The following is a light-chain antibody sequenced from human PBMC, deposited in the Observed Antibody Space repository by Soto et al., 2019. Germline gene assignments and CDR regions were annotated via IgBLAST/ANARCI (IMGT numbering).Light chain of an antibody. CDR3: QQYNSWPQYT. CDR2: AAS. CDR1: QGISSY. Sequence: AIRMTQSPSSLSASTGDRVTITCRASQGISSYLAWYQQKPGKAPKLLIYAASTLQSGVPSRFSGSGSGTDFTLTISCLQSEDFATYYCQQYNSWPQYTFGQGTKLEIK. J-gene: IGKJ2*01. V-gene: IGKV1-8*01.